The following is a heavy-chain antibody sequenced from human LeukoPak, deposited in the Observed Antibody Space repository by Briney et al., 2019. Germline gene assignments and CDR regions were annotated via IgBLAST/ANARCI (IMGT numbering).Heavy chain of an antibody. CDR2: IYYSGRT. CDR1: GGSISPYY. Sequence: PSKTLSLTCTVYGGSISPYYWTWIRQSPGKALEWIGYIYYSGRTSYNPSLKSRVTMSVDTSKNQFSLQLSSVTAADTAVYYCARDGNPWNLDVWGRGTLVTVSS. CDR3: ARDGNPWNLDV. V-gene: IGHV4-59*01. J-gene: IGHJ2*01. D-gene: IGHD1-26*01.